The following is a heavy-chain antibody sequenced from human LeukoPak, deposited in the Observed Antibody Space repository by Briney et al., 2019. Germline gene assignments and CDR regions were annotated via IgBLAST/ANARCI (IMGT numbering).Heavy chain of an antibody. D-gene: IGHD2-2*01. V-gene: IGHV1-46*01. Sequence: ASVKVSCKASGYTFTSYYMHWVRQAPGQGLEWMGIINPSGGSTSYAQKFQGRVTMTRDTSTSTVYMELNSLRAEDTAVYYCARSWGGGYCSSISCRDAFDIWGQGTMVTVSS. J-gene: IGHJ3*02. CDR3: ARSWGGGYCSSISCRDAFDI. CDR1: GYTFTSYY. CDR2: INPSGGST.